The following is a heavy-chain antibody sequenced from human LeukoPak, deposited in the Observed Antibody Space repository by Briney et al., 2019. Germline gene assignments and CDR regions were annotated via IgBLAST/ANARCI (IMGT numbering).Heavy chain of an antibody. Sequence: ASVKVSCKASGYTFTSYYMHWVRQAPGEGLEWMGIIYPSSGGTIYPLNFQGRLTLTRDTSTSTVYMELSSLRSEDTAVYYCARRDTPRERYSRSLWYFDLWGRGTLVTVSS. J-gene: IGHJ2*01. CDR3: ARRDTPRERYSRSLWYFDL. V-gene: IGHV1-46*01. CDR1: GYTFTSYY. D-gene: IGHD1-26*01. CDR2: IYPSSGGT.